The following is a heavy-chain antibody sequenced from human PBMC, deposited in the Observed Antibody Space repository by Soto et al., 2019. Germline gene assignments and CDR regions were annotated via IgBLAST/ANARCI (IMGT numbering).Heavy chain of an antibody. CDR1: GYTLTSSG. CDR2: ISTYNGDT. V-gene: IGHV1-18*01. D-gene: IGHD2-15*01. J-gene: IGHJ6*02. CDR3: ARAGAAPYYYYGMDV. Sequence: QVQLVQSGAEVRKPGASVKVSCKASGYTLTSSGVSWLRKAPGQRLEWMGWISTYNGDTNDAPKFQDRVTMTIDRSTSTAYMELRSLRSDDATVYYCARAGAAPYYYYGMDVWGQGTRVTVSS.